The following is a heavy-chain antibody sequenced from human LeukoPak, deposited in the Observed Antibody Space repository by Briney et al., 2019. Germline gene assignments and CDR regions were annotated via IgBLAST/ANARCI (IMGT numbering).Heavy chain of an antibody. V-gene: IGHV3-21*01. D-gene: IGHD4-11*01. CDR2: ISSSSSYI. J-gene: IGHJ4*02. CDR3: ARESGGYYSNYVDY. CDR1: GFTFSSYS. Sequence: GSLRLSCAASGFTFSSYSMNWVRQAPGKGLEWVSSISSSSSYIYYADSVKGRFTISRDNAKNSLYLQMNSLRAEDTAVYYCARESGGYYSNYVDYWGQGTLVTVSS.